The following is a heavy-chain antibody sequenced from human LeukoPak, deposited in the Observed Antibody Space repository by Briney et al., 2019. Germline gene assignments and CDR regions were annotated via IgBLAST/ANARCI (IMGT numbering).Heavy chain of an antibody. CDR3: VQDGPLRSDY. CDR2: IFASGST. CDR1: GASISTYY. V-gene: IGHV4-4*07. D-gene: IGHD5/OR15-5a*01. J-gene: IGHJ4*02. Sequence: PSGTLSLTCTVSGASISTYYWSWIRQPAGKGLEWIGRIFASGSTNYNPSLKSRIAMSVDTSKNQFSLNLTSVTAADTAMYYCVQDGPLRSDYWGQGTLVTVSS.